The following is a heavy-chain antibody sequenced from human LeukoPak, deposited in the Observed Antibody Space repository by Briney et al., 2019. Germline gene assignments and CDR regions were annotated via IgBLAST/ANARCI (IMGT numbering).Heavy chain of an antibody. CDR2: IKQDGSEK. D-gene: IGHD6-19*01. Sequence: GGSLRLSCAASGFTLSYYWMSWVRQAPGKGLEWVANIKQDGSEKYYVDSVKGRFTISRDNAKNSLYLQMNSLKAEDTAVYYCARYGNGAWLSHYAFDMWGQGTMVTVSS. CDR3: ARYGNGAWLSHYAFDM. J-gene: IGHJ3*02. V-gene: IGHV3-7*01. CDR1: GFTLSYYW.